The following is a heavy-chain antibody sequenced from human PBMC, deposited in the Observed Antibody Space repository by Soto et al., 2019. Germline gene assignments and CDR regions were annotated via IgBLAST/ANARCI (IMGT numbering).Heavy chain of an antibody. Sequence: SETLSLTCTVSGGSISSSSYYWGWIRQPPGKGLEWIGSIYYSGSTYYNPSLKSRVTISVDTSKNQFSLKLSSVTAADTAVYYCARHANNPGYSSRGWFDPWGQGTLVTVSS. CDR3: ARHANNPGYSSRGWFDP. CDR1: GGSISSSSYY. D-gene: IGHD6-13*01. J-gene: IGHJ5*02. V-gene: IGHV4-39*01. CDR2: IYYSGST.